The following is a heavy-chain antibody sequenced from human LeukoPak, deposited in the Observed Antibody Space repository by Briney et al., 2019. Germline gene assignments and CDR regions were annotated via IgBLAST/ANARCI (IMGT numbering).Heavy chain of an antibody. V-gene: IGHV3-23*01. CDR2: ISDSAGTT. D-gene: IGHD3-10*01. Sequence: PGGSLRLSCTAPGYTFSRYDMSWVRQAPGKGLEWVSGISDSAGTTCYADSVKGRFSISRDNSKNTLNLQMNSLRAEDTAVYYCAKSYYYGWGDYSLTACDIWGQGTMVTVCS. CDR3: AKSYYYGWGDYSLTACDI. J-gene: IGHJ3*02. CDR1: GYTFSRYD.